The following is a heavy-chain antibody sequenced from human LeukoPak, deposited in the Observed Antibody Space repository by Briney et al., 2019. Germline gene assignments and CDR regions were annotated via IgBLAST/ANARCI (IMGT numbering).Heavy chain of an antibody. CDR2: ISYDGNKK. D-gene: IGHD4-17*01. CDR1: GFTFSSYA. Sequence: PGRSLRLSCAASGFTFSSYAMHWVRQAPGKGLEWVAVISYDGNKKYYADSVKGRFTISRDNSKNTLFLQMNSLRAEDTAVYYCARAGTWAAENGETDYWGQGTLVTVSS. V-gene: IGHV3-30-3*01. CDR3: ARAGTWAAENGETDY. J-gene: IGHJ4*02.